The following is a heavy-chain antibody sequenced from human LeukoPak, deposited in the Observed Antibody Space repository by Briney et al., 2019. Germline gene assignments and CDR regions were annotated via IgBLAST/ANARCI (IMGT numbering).Heavy chain of an antibody. Sequence: GGSLRLSCAASGFTFSSYAMSWVRQAPGKGLEWVSAISGSGRSTYYADSVKGRFTISRDNSKNTLYLQMNSLRAEDTAVYYCAKSPRRKYYYDSSGYYYLDYWGQGTLVTVSS. CDR3: AKSPRRKYYYDSSGYYYLDY. D-gene: IGHD3-22*01. CDR2: ISGSGRST. CDR1: GFTFSSYA. J-gene: IGHJ4*02. V-gene: IGHV3-23*01.